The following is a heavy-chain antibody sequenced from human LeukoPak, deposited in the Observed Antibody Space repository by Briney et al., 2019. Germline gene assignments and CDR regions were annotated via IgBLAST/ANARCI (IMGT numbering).Heavy chain of an antibody. J-gene: IGHJ4*02. Sequence: PSETLSLTCAVYGGSFSGYYWSWIRQPPGKGLEWIGEINHSGSTNYNPSLKSRVTISVDTSKNQFSLKLSSVTAADTAVYYCARPLYDSSGYYYGPFDYWGQGTLVTVSS. CDR3: ARPLYDSSGYYYGPFDY. D-gene: IGHD3-22*01. CDR2: INHSGST. V-gene: IGHV4-34*01. CDR1: GGSFSGYY.